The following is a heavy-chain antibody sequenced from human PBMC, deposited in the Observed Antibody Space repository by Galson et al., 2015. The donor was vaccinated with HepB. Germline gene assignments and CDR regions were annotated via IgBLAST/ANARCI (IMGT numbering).Heavy chain of an antibody. CDR1: GYTLTKLS. D-gene: IGHD5-18*01. V-gene: IGHV1-24*01. J-gene: IGHJ4*02. CDR3: ATEIPYSYGSVY. Sequence: SVKVSCKVSGYTLTKLSMHWVRQAPGKGLEWMGGFDPEDGETIYAQKFQGRVTMTEDTSTDTAYMELSSLRSEDTAVYYCATEIPYSYGSVYWGQGTLVTVSS. CDR2: FDPEDGET.